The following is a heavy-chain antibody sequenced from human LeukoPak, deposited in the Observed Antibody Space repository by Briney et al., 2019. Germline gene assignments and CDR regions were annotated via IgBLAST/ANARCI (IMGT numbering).Heavy chain of an antibody. CDR1: GFSFGVHA. D-gene: IGHD3-16*01. CDR2: IGGPAET. J-gene: IGHJ4*02. Sequence: GGSLRLSCAASGFSFGVHAMTWVRQAPGKGPEWVATIGGPAETFYADSVKGRFIISRDNSRNSLYLQMNSLRAEDSALYYCAKDWTSHNGVYDCLDFWGQGTQVTVSS. V-gene: IGHV3-23*01. CDR3: AKDWTSHNGVYDCLDF.